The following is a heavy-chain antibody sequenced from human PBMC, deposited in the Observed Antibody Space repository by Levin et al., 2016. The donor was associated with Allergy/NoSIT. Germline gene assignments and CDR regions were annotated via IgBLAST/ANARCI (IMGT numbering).Heavy chain of an antibody. J-gene: IGHJ5*02. D-gene: IGHD2-2*02. CDR3: ARVVVVPAAIDWFDP. Sequence: WVRQAPGQGLEWMGWINPNSGGTNYAQKFQGRVTMTRDTSISTAYMELSRLRSDDTAVYYCARVVVVPAAIDWFDPWGQGTLVTVSS. CDR2: INPNSGGT. V-gene: IGHV1-2*02.